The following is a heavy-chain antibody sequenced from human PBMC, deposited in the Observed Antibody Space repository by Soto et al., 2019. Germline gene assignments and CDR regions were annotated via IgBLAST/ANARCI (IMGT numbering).Heavy chain of an antibody. CDR3: AKDLSITPLGFDCY. D-gene: IGHD1-20*01. CDR2: ISGSGGST. CDR1: GFTFSSYA. J-gene: IGHJ4*02. Sequence: PGGSLRLSCAASGFTFSSYAMSWVRQAPGKGLEWVSAISGSGGSTYYADSVKGRFTISRDNSKNTLYLQMNSLRAEDTAVYYCAKDLSITPLGFDCYWGQGTLVTVSS. V-gene: IGHV3-23*01.